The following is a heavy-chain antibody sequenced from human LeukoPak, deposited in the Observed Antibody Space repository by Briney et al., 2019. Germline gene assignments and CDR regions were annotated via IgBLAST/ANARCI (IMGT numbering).Heavy chain of an antibody. Sequence: PGGTLRLSCAASGFTFSSFGMNWVRQTPWKGLEWVSSISGGGASTYYADSVKGRFTISRDNSKNTLYLQTNSLRAEDTAVYYCTKKAYYGSGSAFDYWGQGTLVTASS. CDR2: ISGGGAST. D-gene: IGHD3-10*01. J-gene: IGHJ4*02. V-gene: IGHV3-23*01. CDR3: TKKAYYGSGSAFDY. CDR1: GFTFSSFG.